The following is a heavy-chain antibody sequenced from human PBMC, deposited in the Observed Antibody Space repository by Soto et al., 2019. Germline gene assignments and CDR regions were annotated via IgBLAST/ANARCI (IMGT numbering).Heavy chain of an antibody. CDR2: TSYDGRNK. J-gene: IGHJ6*02. Sequence: QVQLVESGGGVVQPGRSLRLSCAASGFTFSSYAMHWVRQAPGKGLEWVVVTSYDGRNKYYADSVEGRFTISRDNSKNTLNLQMNGLRPEDTVVCSCVREMTAPRNCYCGMDVWGQGTTVTVSS. CDR3: VREMTAPRNCYCGMDV. V-gene: IGHV3-30*04. CDR1: GFTFSSYA.